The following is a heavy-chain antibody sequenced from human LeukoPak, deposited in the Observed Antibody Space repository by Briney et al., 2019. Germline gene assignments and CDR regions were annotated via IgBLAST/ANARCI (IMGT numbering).Heavy chain of an antibody. V-gene: IGHV1-24*01. Sequence: ASVKVSCKVSGYTLTELSMHWVRQAPGKGLEWMGDFDPEYGDTIYAQKFQGRVTMTEDTSTDTAYMELSSLRSEDTAVYYCARPDGSSGWYYFDYWGQGTLVTVSS. J-gene: IGHJ4*02. D-gene: IGHD6-19*01. CDR3: ARPDGSSGWYYFDY. CDR1: GYTLTELS. CDR2: FDPEYGDT.